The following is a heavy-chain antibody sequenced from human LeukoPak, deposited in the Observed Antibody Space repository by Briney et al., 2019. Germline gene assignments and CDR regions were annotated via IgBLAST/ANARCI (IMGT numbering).Heavy chain of an antibody. CDR3: AKSTVTYYYGSGSHGKQNYYYYGMDV. J-gene: IGHJ6*02. CDR1: GFTFSSYA. D-gene: IGHD3-10*01. V-gene: IGHV3-23*01. CDR2: ISGSGGST. Sequence: PGGSLRLSCAASGFTFSSYAMSWVRQAPGKGLEWVSAISGSGGSTYYADSVKGRFTISRDNSKNTLYLQMNSLRAEDTAVYYCAKSTVTYYYGSGSHGKQNYYYYGMDVWGQGTTVTVSS.